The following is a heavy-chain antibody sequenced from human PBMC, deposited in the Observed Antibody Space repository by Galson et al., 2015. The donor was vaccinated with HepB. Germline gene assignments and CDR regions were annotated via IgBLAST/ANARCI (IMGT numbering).Heavy chain of an antibody. CDR2: TYYRSKWYN. D-gene: IGHD1-26*01. CDR3: ARGPVLRWENYYYYYMDV. V-gene: IGHV6-1*01. Sequence: CAISGDSVSSNSAAWNWIRQSPSRGLEWLGRTYYRSKWYNDYAVSVKSRITINPDTSKNQFSLQLNSVTPEDTAVYYCARGPVLRWENYYYYYMDVWGKGTTVTVSS. CDR1: GDSVSSNSAA. J-gene: IGHJ6*03.